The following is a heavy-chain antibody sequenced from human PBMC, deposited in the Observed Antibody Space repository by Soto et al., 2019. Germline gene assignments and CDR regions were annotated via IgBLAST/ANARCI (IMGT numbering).Heavy chain of an antibody. CDR1: GGSISSYY. Sequence: SETLSLTCTVSGGSISSYYWSWIRQPPGKGLEWIGYIYYSGSTNYNPSLRSRVTMSVDTSKNQFSLKLTSVTAADTAVYYCARGGDHATTPAHPWGQGILVTVSS. D-gene: IGHD1-26*01. CDR2: IYYSGST. CDR3: ARGGDHATTPAHP. J-gene: IGHJ5*02. V-gene: IGHV4-59*12.